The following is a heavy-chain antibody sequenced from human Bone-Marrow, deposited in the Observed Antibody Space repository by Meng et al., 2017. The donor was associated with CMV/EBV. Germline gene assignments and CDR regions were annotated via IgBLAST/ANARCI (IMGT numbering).Heavy chain of an antibody. Sequence: GESLKISCAASGFTFSSYWMSWVRQAPGKGLEWVANIKQDGSEKYYVDSVKGRFTISRDNAKNSLYLQMNSLRAEDTAVYYCVRWRSGSPTPLDYWGPGTLVTVSS. CDR1: GFTFSSYW. CDR2: IKQDGSEK. D-gene: IGHD1-26*01. V-gene: IGHV3-7*03. CDR3: VRWRSGSPTPLDY. J-gene: IGHJ4*02.